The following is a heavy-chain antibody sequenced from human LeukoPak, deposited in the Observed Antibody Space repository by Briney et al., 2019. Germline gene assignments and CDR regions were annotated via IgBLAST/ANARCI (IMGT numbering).Heavy chain of an antibody. V-gene: IGHV3-23*01. J-gene: IGHJ4*02. D-gene: IGHD6-13*01. Sequence: PGGSLRLSCAASGFTFSSYAMSWVRQAPGKGLEWVSAISGSGGSTYYGDSVKGRFTISRDNSKNRLYLQMHSLRAEDTAVYYCARSSSSWHFYFDYWGQGTLVTVSS. CDR1: GFTFSSYA. CDR3: ARSSSSWHFYFDY. CDR2: ISGSGGST.